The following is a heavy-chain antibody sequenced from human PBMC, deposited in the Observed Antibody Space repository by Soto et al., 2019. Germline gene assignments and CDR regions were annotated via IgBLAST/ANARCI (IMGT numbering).Heavy chain of an antibody. Sequence: SETLSLTCTVSGGSISTTSYFWDWIRQPPGNGPDWIGSIYYSGTTYYNPSLKSRVTISVDTSKNEFSLKLSSVTAADTAVYHCVRQGGAWTTVPKRVNFDYWGQGALVIVSS. CDR1: GGSISTTSYF. V-gene: IGHV4-39*01. CDR3: VRQGGAWTTVPKRVNFDY. J-gene: IGHJ4*02. D-gene: IGHD4-17*01. CDR2: IYYSGTT.